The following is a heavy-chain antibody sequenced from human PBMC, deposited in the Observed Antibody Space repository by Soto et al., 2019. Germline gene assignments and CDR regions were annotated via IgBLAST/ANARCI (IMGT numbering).Heavy chain of an antibody. D-gene: IGHD3-10*01. CDR2: ISSSGSTI. V-gene: IGHV3-48*03. CDR3: ARDTVRERGVIFYCYGLDG. Sequence: GVSLSLSCAASGFTFISYEMNWVRQAPGKGLEWVSYISSSGSTIYYADSVKGRFTISRDNAKNSLYLQMNSLRAEDTAVYYCARDTVRERGVIFYCYGLDGWGHGTRVTVSS. CDR1: GFTFISYE. J-gene: IGHJ6*02.